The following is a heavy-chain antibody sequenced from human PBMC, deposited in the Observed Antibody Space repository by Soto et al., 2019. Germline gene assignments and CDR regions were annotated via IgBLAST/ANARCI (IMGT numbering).Heavy chain of an antibody. Sequence: EVQLLESGGGLVQPGGSLRLSCAASGFTFSSYAMSWVRQAPGKGLEWVSAISGSGGSTYYADSVKGRFTISRDNSKNTLYLQMNSLRAEDTAVYYCAKRDCSGGSCYPSFHLLFDYWGQGTLVTVSS. D-gene: IGHD2-15*01. V-gene: IGHV3-23*01. J-gene: IGHJ4*02. CDR1: GFTFSSYA. CDR3: AKRDCSGGSCYPSFHLLFDY. CDR2: ISGSGGST.